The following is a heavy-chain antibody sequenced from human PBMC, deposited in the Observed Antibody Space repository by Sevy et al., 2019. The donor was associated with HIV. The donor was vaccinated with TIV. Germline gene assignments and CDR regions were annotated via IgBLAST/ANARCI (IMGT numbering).Heavy chain of an antibody. V-gene: IGHV3-21*05. Sequence: GGSLRLSCTASGYTFPAFSFNWVRQAPGKGLEWLSYISTGTDHIYYADSVKGRFTISRDDSKNSLYLQLNSLRAEDTAIYYCARKYDSSGYFDYWGQGNLVTVSS. CDR2: ISTGTDHI. CDR3: ARKYDSSGYFDY. J-gene: IGHJ4*02. CDR1: GYTFPAFS. D-gene: IGHD3-22*01.